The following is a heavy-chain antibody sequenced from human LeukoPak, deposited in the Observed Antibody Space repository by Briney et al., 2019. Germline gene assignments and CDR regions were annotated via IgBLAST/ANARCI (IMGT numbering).Heavy chain of an antibody. J-gene: IGHJ6*03. CDR2: INPKSGGT. V-gene: IGHV1-2*02. D-gene: IGHD3-16*01. CDR1: GYTFSGYY. CDR3: ARDGGFAGTNYYYYMDV. Sequence: ASVKVSCKASGYTFSGYYMHWVRQAPGQGLEWMGWINPKSGGTNYAQKFQGRVTMTRDTSISTAYTELSRLRSDDTAVYYCARDGGFAGTNYYYYMDVWGKGTTVTISS.